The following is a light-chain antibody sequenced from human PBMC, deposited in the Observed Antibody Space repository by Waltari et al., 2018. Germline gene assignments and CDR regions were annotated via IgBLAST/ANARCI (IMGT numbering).Light chain of an antibody. V-gene: IGLV2-23*02. CDR2: EVN. Sequence: QSALTQPASVSGSPGQSITISCTGSNSDVGHYNLVSWYQQHPGKAPKRLLYEVNQRPSGVSSRFSGSKSGITASLTISGLQAEDEADFYCCSYAGSTTWLFGGGTRLTVL. CDR3: CSYAGSTTWL. J-gene: IGLJ2*01. CDR1: NSDVGHYNL.